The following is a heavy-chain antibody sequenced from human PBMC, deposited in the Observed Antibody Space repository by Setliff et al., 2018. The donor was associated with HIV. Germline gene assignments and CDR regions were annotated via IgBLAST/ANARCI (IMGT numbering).Heavy chain of an antibody. CDR3: ARGQRRLQFLEWSHPGGWFDP. V-gene: IGHV4-34*01. CDR1: GGSFSGYY. CDR2: INHSGST. Sequence: SETLSLTCVLSGGSFSGYYWTWIRQPPGKGLEWIGEINHSGSTSYNPSFESRVTILVDTSRNEFSPKLSSVTAADTAVYYCARGQRRLQFLEWSHPGGWFDPWGQGTLVTVSS. J-gene: IGHJ5*02. D-gene: IGHD3-3*01.